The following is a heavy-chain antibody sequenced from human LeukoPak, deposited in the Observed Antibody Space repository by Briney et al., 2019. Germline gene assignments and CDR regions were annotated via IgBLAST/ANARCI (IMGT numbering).Heavy chain of an antibody. D-gene: IGHD4-17*01. CDR3: AREALTETTFGPYDY. CDR1: GFTFSSYE. CDR2: ISSSGSTK. V-gene: IGHV3-48*03. Sequence: PGGSLRLSCAASGFTFSSYEMNWVRQAPGKGLEWVSYISSSGSTKYYADSLMGRFTLSRDNAKKSLYLRMNSLRAEDTAVYYCAREALTETTFGPYDYWGQGTLVTVSS. J-gene: IGHJ4*02.